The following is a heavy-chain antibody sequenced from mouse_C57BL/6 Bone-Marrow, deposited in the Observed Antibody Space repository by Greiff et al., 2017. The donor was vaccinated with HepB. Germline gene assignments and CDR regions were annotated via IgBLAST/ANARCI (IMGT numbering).Heavy chain of an antibody. D-gene: IGHD1-1*01. CDR2: ISDGGSYT. J-gene: IGHJ4*01. CDR3: ARDYYGSHYAMDY. Sequence: EVMLVESGGGLVKPGGSLKLSCAASGFTFSSYAMSWVRQTPEKRLEWVATISDGGSYTYYPDNVKGRFTISRDNAKNNLYLQMSHLKSEDTAMYYCARDYYGSHYAMDYWGQGTSVTVSS. V-gene: IGHV5-4*01. CDR1: GFTFSSYA.